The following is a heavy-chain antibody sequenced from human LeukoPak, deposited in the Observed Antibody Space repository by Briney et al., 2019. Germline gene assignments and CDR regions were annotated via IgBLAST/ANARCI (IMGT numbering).Heavy chain of an antibody. CDR1: GFTFSSYW. CDR3: ARRRSRGYKDDAFDI. J-gene: IGHJ3*02. D-gene: IGHD3-22*01. Sequence: PGGSLGLSCAASGFTFSSYWMNWVRQAPGKGLEWVANIKQDGSEKYYVDSVKGRFTISRDNAKNSLYLQMNSLRAEDTAVYYCARRRSRGYKDDAFDIWGQGTIVTVSS. V-gene: IGHV3-7*01. CDR2: IKQDGSEK.